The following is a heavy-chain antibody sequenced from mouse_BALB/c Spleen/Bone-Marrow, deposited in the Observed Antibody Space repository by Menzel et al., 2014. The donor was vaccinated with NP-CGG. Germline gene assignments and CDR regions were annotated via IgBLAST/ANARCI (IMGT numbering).Heavy chain of an antibody. CDR3: ARSVIGAMDY. CDR1: GYSITSNYA. D-gene: IGHD1-1*01. Sequence: EVQLVESGPGLVKPSQSLSLTCTVTGYSITSNYAWNWIRQFPGNKLEWMGYISYSGVTSYSPSLKSRISITRDTSKNQFFLQLTSVTTEDTATYYCARSVIGAMDYWGQGTSVTVSS. J-gene: IGHJ4*01. CDR2: ISYSGVT. V-gene: IGHV3-2*02.